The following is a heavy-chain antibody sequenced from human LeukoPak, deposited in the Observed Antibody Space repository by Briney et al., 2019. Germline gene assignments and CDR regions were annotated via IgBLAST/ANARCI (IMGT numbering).Heavy chain of an antibody. Sequence: ASVKVSCKASGGTFSSYAINWVRQAPGQGLEYIGWIDTKTGNPTYAQGFTGRFVFSLDTSVSTAYLQISSLKAEDTAVYYCAIHPSDSSGYFSYWGQGALVTVSS. D-gene: IGHD3-22*01. CDR3: AIHPSDSSGYFSY. J-gene: IGHJ4*02. CDR1: GGTFSSYA. V-gene: IGHV7-4-1*02. CDR2: IDTKTGNP.